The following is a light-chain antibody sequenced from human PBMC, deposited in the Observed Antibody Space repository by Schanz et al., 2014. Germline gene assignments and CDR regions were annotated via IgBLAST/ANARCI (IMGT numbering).Light chain of an antibody. CDR2: GAS. CDR3: QQRSNWPSG. J-gene: IGKJ2*03. V-gene: IGKV3-15*01. Sequence: EIVMTQSPATLSVSPGERATLSCRASQSVSSNLAWYQQKPGQAPRLLIYGASTRATGIPARFSGSGSGTEFTLTISSLEPEDFAVYYCQQRSNWPSGFGQGTKLEIK. CDR1: QSVSSN.